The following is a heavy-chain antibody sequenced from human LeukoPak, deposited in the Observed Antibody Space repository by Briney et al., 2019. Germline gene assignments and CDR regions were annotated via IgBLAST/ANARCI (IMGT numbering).Heavy chain of an antibody. D-gene: IGHD3-3*01. CDR1: GGTFSSYA. CDR3: ATSPYYDFWSGYYAW. J-gene: IGHJ4*02. Sequence: SVKVSCKVSGGTFSSYAISWVRQAPGQGLEWMGRIIPILGIANYAQKFQGRVTITADKSTSTAYMELSSLRSEDTAVYYCATSPYYDFWSGYYAWWGQGTLVTVSS. V-gene: IGHV1-69*04. CDR2: IIPILGIA.